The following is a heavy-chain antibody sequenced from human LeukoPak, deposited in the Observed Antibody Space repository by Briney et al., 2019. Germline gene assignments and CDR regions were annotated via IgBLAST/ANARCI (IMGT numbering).Heavy chain of an antibody. D-gene: IGHD2-21*01. J-gene: IGHJ4*02. CDR1: GGSISSDNW. CDR3: ARGDWAYFDY. Sequence: SETLSLTCAVSGGSISSDNWWSWVRQPPGKGLEWIGEIYHSGSTNYNPSLKSRVTISVDTSKNQFSLKLSSVTAADTAVYYCARGDWAYFDYWGQGTLVTVSS. CDR2: IYHSGST. V-gene: IGHV4-4*02.